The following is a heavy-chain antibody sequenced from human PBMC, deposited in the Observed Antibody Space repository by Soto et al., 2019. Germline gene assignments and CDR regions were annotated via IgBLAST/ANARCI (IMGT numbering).Heavy chain of an antibody. V-gene: IGHV3-74*01. J-gene: IGHJ4*02. D-gene: IGHD2-15*01. CDR3: TSDTFGARDS. CDR2: IDPYDTGI. Sequence: GSLRLSCAASGFAFSSEWMHWVRQAPGKGLVWVSRIDPYDTGITYADSVKGRFTISRDNAKNTLYLQMNSLRAEDTAVYYCTSDTFGARDSWGQGTLVTVSS. CDR1: GFAFSSEW.